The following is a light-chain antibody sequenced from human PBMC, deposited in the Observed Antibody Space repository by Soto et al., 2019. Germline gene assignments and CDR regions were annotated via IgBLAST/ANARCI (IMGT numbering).Light chain of an antibody. Sequence: QSALTQPASVSGSPGQSLTISCTGTSIDIAPYNYVSWYQQHPGKAPKLIIYEVSYRPSGISNRFSGSKSGNTASLTISGLQAEDEADYYCSSYTSSTNYVFGTRTKVTGL. V-gene: IGLV2-14*01. CDR2: EVS. CDR3: SSYTSSTNYV. J-gene: IGLJ1*01. CDR1: SIDIAPYNY.